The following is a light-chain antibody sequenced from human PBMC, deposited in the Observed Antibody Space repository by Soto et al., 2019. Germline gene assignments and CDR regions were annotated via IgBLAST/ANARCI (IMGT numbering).Light chain of an antibody. CDR2: GAS. CDR1: QSVSSNY. J-gene: IGKJ4*01. Sequence: EIVLTQSPGTLSLSPGERATLSCRASQSVSSNYLAWYQQKPGQAPRLLIYGASSRATGIPDRFSGSGSGTDFPLTISRLEPEDFAVYHCQPYGSSPLTFGGGTKVEIK. CDR3: QPYGSSPLT. V-gene: IGKV3-20*01.